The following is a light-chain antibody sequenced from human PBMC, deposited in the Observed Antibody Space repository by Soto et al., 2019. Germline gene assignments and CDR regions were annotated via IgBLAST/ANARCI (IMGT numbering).Light chain of an antibody. J-gene: IGKJ5*01. CDR3: MPITQLPPT. CDR1: QSLLHITGETF. V-gene: IGKV2D-29*02. CDR2: EVY. Sequence: DVVMTQTPLSLSVAPGQPASSSCNSSQSLLHITGETFLFWYLQKPGQSPQILIYEVYTRVSGVTDRFSGSGSGTDFTLEISRVETDDVGIYYCMPITQLPPTVGQGTRLEIK.